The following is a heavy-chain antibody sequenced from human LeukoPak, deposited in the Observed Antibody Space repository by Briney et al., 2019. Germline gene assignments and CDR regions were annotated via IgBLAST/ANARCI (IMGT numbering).Heavy chain of an antibody. CDR2: IYYSGST. D-gene: IGHD3-16*01. Sequence: SETLSLTCTVSGGSISSYYWSWIRQPPGKGLEWIGYIYYSGSTNYNPSLKSRVTISVDTSKNQFSLKLTSVTAADTAVYYCARGGMITFGGAYFDYWGQGTLVTVSS. CDR1: GGSISSYY. V-gene: IGHV4-59*12. J-gene: IGHJ4*02. CDR3: ARGGMITFGGAYFDY.